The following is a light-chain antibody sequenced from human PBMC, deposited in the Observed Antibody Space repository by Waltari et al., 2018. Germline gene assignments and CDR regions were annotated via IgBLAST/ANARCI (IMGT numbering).Light chain of an antibody. CDR1: QSLLHSNGYYY. CDR2: FGS. J-gene: IGKJ2*01. Sequence: DIMLTQSPISLPVTPGEPANISCRSSQSLLHSNGYYYLDWYLQKPGQSPQLLIYFGSNRASGVADKFSGSASGTDFTLKVSRVETEDVGVYFCMQGLQTPFTFGQGTKLEI. V-gene: IGKV2-28*01. CDR3: MQGLQTPFT.